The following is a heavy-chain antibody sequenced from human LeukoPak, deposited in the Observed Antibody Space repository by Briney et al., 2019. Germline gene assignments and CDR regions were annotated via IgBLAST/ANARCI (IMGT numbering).Heavy chain of an antibody. V-gene: IGHV3-21*01. J-gene: IGHJ3*02. D-gene: IGHD3-22*01. CDR1: GFTFSSYS. CDR2: ISSSSSYI. Sequence: GGSLRLSCAASGFTFSSYSMTWVRQAPGKGLEWVSSISSSSSYIYYADSVKGRFTISRDNAKNSLYLQMNSLRAEDTAVYYCARVPITMIVVVTRNDAFDIWGQGTMVTVSS. CDR3: ARVPITMIVVVTRNDAFDI.